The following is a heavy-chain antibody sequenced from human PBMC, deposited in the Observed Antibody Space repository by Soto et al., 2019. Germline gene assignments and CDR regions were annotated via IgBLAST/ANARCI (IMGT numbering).Heavy chain of an antibody. D-gene: IGHD1-20*01. CDR2: IYYSGST. CDR3: ARPISLTGTNNWFDP. CDR1: GGSISSSSYY. V-gene: IGHV4-39*01. Sequence: SETLSLTCTVSGGSISSSSYYWGWIRQPPGKGLEWIGSIYYSGSTYYNPSLKSRVTISVDTSKNQFSLKLSSVTAADTAVYYCARPISLTGTNNWFDPWGQGTLVTVSS. J-gene: IGHJ5*02.